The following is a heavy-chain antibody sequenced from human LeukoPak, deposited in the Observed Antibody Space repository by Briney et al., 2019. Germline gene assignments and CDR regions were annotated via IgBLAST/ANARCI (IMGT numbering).Heavy chain of an antibody. CDR3: ARVSPNTVTTLQYFDY. V-gene: IGHV1-46*01. J-gene: IGHJ4*02. Sequence: ASVKVSCKAFGYTVTSNYMHWVRQAPGQGPEWRGVISPSGGSTTYAQKFQGRVTLTRDMSTSTDYLELSSLRAEDTAVYYCARVSPNTVTTLQYFDYWGQGTLVTVSS. CDR2: ISPSGGST. CDR1: GYTVTSNY. D-gene: IGHD4-17*01.